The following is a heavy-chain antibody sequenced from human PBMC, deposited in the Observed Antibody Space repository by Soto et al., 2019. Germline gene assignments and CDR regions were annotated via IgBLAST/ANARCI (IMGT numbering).Heavy chain of an antibody. J-gene: IGHJ4*02. Sequence: SETLSLTCTVSGDSISSYYWSWIRQPPGKGLEWIGYIYYSGSTNYNPSLKSRVIISVDTSKNQFSLKLSSVTAADTAVYYCARFFTVTAIGYHFDESGQGTLVTVSS. D-gene: IGHD2-21*02. CDR1: GDSISSYY. CDR3: ARFFTVTAIGYHFDE. CDR2: IYYSGST. V-gene: IGHV4-59*01.